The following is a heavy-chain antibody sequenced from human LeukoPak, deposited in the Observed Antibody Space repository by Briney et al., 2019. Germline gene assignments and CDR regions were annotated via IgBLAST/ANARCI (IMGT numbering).Heavy chain of an antibody. D-gene: IGHD2-2*01. Sequence: ASVKVSCKAAGYTFTSHGFIWLRQAPGQGLEWMGWITVINGYTKYAQELQGRVTMTTDTSTSTAYMELRSLRSDDTAVYYCAKVHCISTNCNHIWTYFDYWGQGTLVTVSS. CDR2: ITVINGYT. CDR1: GYTFTSHG. V-gene: IGHV1-18*01. CDR3: AKVHCISTNCNHIWTYFDY. J-gene: IGHJ4*02.